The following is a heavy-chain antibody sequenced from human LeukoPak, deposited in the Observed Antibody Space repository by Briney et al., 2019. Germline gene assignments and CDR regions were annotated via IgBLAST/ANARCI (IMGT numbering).Heavy chain of an antibody. Sequence: SETLSLTCAVYGGSFSGYYWSWIRQPPGKGLEWIGEINHSGSTNYNPSLKSRVTISVDKSKNQSSLKLSSVTAADTAVYYCARGDSSSWSTVGYWGQGTLVTVSS. D-gene: IGHD6-13*01. V-gene: IGHV4-34*01. J-gene: IGHJ4*02. CDR3: ARGDSSSWSTVGY. CDR1: GGSFSGYY. CDR2: INHSGST.